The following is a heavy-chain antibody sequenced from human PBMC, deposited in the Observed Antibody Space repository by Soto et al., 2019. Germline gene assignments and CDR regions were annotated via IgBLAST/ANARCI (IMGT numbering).Heavy chain of an antibody. CDR2: IIPIIGTP. V-gene: IGHV1-69*13. D-gene: IGHD3-10*01. CDR1: GVTFRNHV. J-gene: IGHJ4*02. CDR3: ARDLEFRDGNISHLDY. Sequence: SVKVSCKASGVTFRNHVFNWVRQAPGQGLEWMGGIIPIIGTPNYAQKFQGRVTITADASTSTVYLEVSSLRSQDTAVYYCARDLEFRDGNISHLDYWGQGTLVTVSS.